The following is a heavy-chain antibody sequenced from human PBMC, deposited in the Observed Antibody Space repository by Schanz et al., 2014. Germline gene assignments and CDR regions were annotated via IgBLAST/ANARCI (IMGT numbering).Heavy chain of an antibody. Sequence: QVQLVESGGGVVQPGGSLRLSCAASGFTFENYALTWVRQAPGKGPEYVSYISSGGTTTYHSDSVKGRFTISRDSAENSLYLQMNSLRAEDTAVYYCAKDRSWDYDSSGYFDYWGQGTLVTVSS. J-gene: IGHJ4*02. CDR2: ISSGGTTT. CDR3: AKDRSWDYDSSGYFDY. D-gene: IGHD3-22*01. CDR1: GFTFENYA. V-gene: IGHV3-11*01.